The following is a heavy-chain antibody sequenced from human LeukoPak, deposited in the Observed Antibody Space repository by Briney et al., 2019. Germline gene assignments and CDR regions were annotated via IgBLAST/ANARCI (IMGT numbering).Heavy chain of an antibody. J-gene: IGHJ5*02. V-gene: IGHV3-23*01. CDR3: ARSGSSTGTTHRQFDP. CDR2: ISSTGDST. CDR1: GFTFSSYA. Sequence: GGSLRLSCAASGFTFSSYAMSWVRQAPGKGLEGVSGISSTGDSTKYADSVKGRFSISRVNSKNTLYLQMNSLRAEDTAVYYCARSGSSTGTTHRQFDPWGQGTLVTVSS. D-gene: IGHD1-1*01.